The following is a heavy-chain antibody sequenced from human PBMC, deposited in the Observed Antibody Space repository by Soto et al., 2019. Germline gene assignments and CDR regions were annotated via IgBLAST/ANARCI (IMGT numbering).Heavy chain of an antibody. D-gene: IGHD6-19*01. CDR1: GFIFSNFG. V-gene: IGHV3-33*01. CDR3: ARDDIPGRAVATYGMDV. J-gene: IGHJ6*02. Sequence: QVQLVESGGGVVQPGRSLRLSCAASGFIFSNFGMHWVRQAPAKGLEWVAVIWYDGSNEYYADSVKGRFTISKDNSKNTLYLQMNSLRAEDTAVYYCARDDIPGRAVATYGMDVWGQGTTVTVSS. CDR2: IWYDGSNE.